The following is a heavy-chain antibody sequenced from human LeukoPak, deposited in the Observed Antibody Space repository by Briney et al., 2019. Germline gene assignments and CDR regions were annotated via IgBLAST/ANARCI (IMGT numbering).Heavy chain of an antibody. J-gene: IGHJ3*02. CDR1: GYTFTSYG. D-gene: IGHD4-23*01. CDR2: ISAYNGNT. CDR3: ASARTVVTFFGAFDI. V-gene: IGHV1-18*01. Sequence: AASVKVSCKASGYTFTSYGISWVRQAPGQGLEWMGWISAYNGNTNYAQKLQGRVTMTTDTSTSTAYMELRSLRSEDTAVYYCASARTVVTFFGAFDIWGQGTMVTVSS.